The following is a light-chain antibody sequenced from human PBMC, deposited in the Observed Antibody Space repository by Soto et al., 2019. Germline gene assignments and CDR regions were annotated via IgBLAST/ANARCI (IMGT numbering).Light chain of an antibody. CDR1: RSNIETNY. CDR2: RSD. V-gene: IGLV1-47*01. CDR3: AAWDDSLRGVV. Sequence: QSVLTQSPSASGTPGQRVTISCSGGRSNIETNYVYWYQQLPGTAPELLVYRSDRRPSGVPDRFSGSKSGTSASLAISGLRAEDEAQYYCAAWDDSLRGVVFGGGTKLTVL. J-gene: IGLJ3*02.